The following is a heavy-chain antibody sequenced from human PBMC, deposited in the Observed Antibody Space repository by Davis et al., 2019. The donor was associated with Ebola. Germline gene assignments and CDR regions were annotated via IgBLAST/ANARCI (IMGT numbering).Heavy chain of an antibody. CDR3: AKDRGLGGIAVAVDY. Sequence: PGGSLRLSCSVSGFIFSNYAMSWVRQAPGKGLEWVSAISGSGGSTYYADSVKGRFTISRDNSKNTLYLQMNSLRAEDTAVYYCAKDRGLGGIAVAVDYWGQGTLVTVSS. CDR1: GFIFSNYA. J-gene: IGHJ4*02. CDR2: ISGSGGST. V-gene: IGHV3-23*01. D-gene: IGHD6-19*01.